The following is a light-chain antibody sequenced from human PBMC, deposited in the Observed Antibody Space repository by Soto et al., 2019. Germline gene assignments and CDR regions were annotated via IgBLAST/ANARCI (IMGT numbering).Light chain of an antibody. CDR1: QTIYDK. Sequence: EIVMTQSPATLSVSPGERVSLSCRASQTIYDKLAWYQQKPGQTPRLLIYDASTRATGIPGSFSGSGSGTEFTLTISSLRSEDFAVYYCQQYNRWPLTFGGGTKVDIK. V-gene: IGKV3-15*01. J-gene: IGKJ4*01. CDR3: QQYNRWPLT. CDR2: DAS.